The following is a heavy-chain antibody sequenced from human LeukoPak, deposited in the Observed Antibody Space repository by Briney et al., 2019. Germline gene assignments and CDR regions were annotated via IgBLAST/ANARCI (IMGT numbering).Heavy chain of an antibody. CDR2: IYYTGST. CDR1: GGSVSSGSYY. J-gene: IGHJ4*02. CDR3: ARLYYYDSSASYAY. D-gene: IGHD3-22*01. Sequence: SETLSLTCTVSGGSVSSGSYYWNWIRQPPGKGLEWIGYIYYTGSTNYNPSLKSRVTISVDTSKNQFSLKLSSVTAADTAVYYCARLYYYDSSASYAYWGQGTLVTVSS. V-gene: IGHV4-61*01.